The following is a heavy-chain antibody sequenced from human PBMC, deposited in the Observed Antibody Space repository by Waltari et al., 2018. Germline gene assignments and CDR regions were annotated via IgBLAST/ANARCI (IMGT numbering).Heavy chain of an antibody. Sequence: QVHLQESGQGLVKPSGTLSPTCAVSGDSISGNYWWSWVRQSPEKGLEWIGQVHHSGKTHYNPSLQSRVAISVDKPKNQFSLNLNSVTAADTAIYYCAGDRAIGLFFDYWGRGTLVTVSS. CDR2: VHHSGKT. V-gene: IGHV4-4*02. CDR3: AGDRAIGLFFDY. D-gene: IGHD2-2*01. J-gene: IGHJ4*02. CDR1: GDSISGNYW.